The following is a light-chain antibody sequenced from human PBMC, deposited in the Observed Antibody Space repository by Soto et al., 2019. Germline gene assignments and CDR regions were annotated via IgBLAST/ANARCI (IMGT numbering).Light chain of an antibody. V-gene: IGLV1-47*02. CDR3: ASWDDSLGGWV. CDR1: SSNIGSNY. CDR2: NSD. J-gene: IGLJ3*02. Sequence: QSVLTQPPSASGTPGQRVTISCSGSSSNIGSNYVYWYQQLPGTAPKLLIYNSDQRPSGVPDRFSGSKSGTSASLAISGLRSEDEADYYCASWDDSLGGWVFGGGTKLTVL.